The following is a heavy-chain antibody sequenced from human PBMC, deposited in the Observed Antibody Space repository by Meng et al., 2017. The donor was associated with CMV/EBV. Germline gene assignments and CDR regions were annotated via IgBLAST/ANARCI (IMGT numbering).Heavy chain of an antibody. J-gene: IGHJ3*02. V-gene: IGHV1-2*02. D-gene: IGHD1-26*01. CDR2: INPNSGGT. CDR3: AREGTYSGSSRAAFDI. CDR1: GYTFTGYY. Sequence: ASVKVSCKASGYTFTGYYMHWVRQAPGQGLEWMGWINPNSGGTNYAQKFQGRVTMTRDTSISTAYMELSRLRSEDTAVYYCAREGTYSGSSRAAFDIWGQGTMVTVSS.